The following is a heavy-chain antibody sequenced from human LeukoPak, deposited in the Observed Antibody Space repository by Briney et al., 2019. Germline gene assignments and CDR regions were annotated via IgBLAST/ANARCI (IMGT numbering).Heavy chain of an antibody. CDR2: IYTSGST. Sequence: SQTLFLTCTVSGGSISSGSYYWSWIRQPAGKGLEWIGRIYTSGSTNYNPSLESRVTISVDTSKNQFSLKLSSVTAADTAVYYCAREHCDILTGYPNWGQGTLVTVSS. J-gene: IGHJ4*02. V-gene: IGHV4-61*02. CDR3: AREHCDILTGYPN. D-gene: IGHD3-9*01. CDR1: GGSISSGSYY.